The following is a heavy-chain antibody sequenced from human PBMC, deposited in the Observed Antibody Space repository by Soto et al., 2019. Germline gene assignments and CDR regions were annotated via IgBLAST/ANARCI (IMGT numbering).Heavy chain of an antibody. J-gene: IGHJ6*02. CDR3: QRGIYLNNVLDL. CDR2: INTDGSTT. Sequence: EVQLVESGGGLVQPGGSLRLSCAASEFTFNNYWMHWVRQVPGKGLEWVSRINTDGSTTNYADSVMGRFTISRDNAEKTVYMKMKSVRAEDRAGYSGQRGIYLNNVLDLWAQGPTFTVPS. CDR1: EFTFNNYW. V-gene: IGHV3-74*01. D-gene: IGHD3-16*01.